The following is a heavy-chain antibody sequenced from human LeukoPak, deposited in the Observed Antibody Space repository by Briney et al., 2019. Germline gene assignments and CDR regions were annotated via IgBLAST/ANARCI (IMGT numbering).Heavy chain of an antibody. Sequence: GGSLRLSCAASGFTFTKYSMNWVRQAPGKGLEWVAVISYDGSNKYYADSVKGRFTISRDNSKNTLYLQMNSLRAEDTAVYYCAKGGDIVVVVAATSLFPLDYWGQGTLVTVSS. CDR2: ISYDGSNK. CDR3: AKGGDIVVVVAATSLFPLDY. J-gene: IGHJ4*02. CDR1: GFTFTKYS. D-gene: IGHD2-15*01. V-gene: IGHV3-30*18.